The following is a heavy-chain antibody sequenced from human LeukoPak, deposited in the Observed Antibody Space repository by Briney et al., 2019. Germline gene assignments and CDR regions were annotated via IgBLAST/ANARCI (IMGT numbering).Heavy chain of an antibody. V-gene: IGHV1-2*02. CDR2: INPNSGGT. D-gene: IGHD5-12*01. CDR1: GYTFTSYY. Sequence: ASVKVSCKASGYTFTSYYMHWVRQAPGQGLEWMGWINPNSGGTNYAQKFQGRVTMTRDTSISTAYMELSRLRSDDTAVYYCARGLIVATIMSALNYWGQGTLVTVSS. CDR3: ARGLIVATIMSALNY. J-gene: IGHJ4*02.